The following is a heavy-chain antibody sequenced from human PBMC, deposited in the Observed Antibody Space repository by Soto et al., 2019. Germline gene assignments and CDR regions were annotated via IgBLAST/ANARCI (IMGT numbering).Heavy chain of an antibody. Sequence: QVQLVESGGGVVQPGRSLRLSCAASGFTFSSYAMHWVRQAPGKGLEWVAVISYDGSNKYYADSVKGRFTISRDNSKNTLYLQMNSLRAEDTAMYYCARETIYDFWSGYQYYFDYWGQGTLVTVSS. CDR3: ARETIYDFWSGYQYYFDY. CDR2: ISYDGSNK. D-gene: IGHD3-3*01. J-gene: IGHJ4*02. CDR1: GFTFSSYA. V-gene: IGHV3-30-3*01.